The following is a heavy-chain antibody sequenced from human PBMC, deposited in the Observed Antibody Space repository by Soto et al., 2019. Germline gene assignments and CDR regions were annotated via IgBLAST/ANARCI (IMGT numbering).Heavy chain of an antibody. D-gene: IGHD2-2*01. CDR1: GFTFSNAW. CDR2: IKSTTDGGTI. V-gene: IGHV3-15*07. Sequence: EVQLVESGGGLVKPGGSLRLSCAASGFTFSNAWMNWVRQAPGKGLEWVGRIKSTTDGGTINYAAPVKGRFTISRDDSKNTLYLQMNSLKTEETAVYYCTWRGSTFDYWGQGTLVTVSS. CDR3: TWRGSTFDY. J-gene: IGHJ4*02.